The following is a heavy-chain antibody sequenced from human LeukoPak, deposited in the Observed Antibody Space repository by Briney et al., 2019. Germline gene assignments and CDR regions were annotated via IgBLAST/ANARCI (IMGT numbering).Heavy chain of an antibody. D-gene: IGHD5-24*01. J-gene: IGHJ4*02. CDR2: IYHSGST. V-gene: IGHV4-38-2*02. CDR1: GYSISSGYY. Sequence: SETLSLTCTVSGYSISSGYYWGWIRQPPGKGLEWIGSIYHSGSTYYNPSLKSRVTISVDTSKNQFSLKLSSVTAADTAVYYCARVDGYNPIYFDYWGQGTLVTVSS. CDR3: ARVDGYNPIYFDY.